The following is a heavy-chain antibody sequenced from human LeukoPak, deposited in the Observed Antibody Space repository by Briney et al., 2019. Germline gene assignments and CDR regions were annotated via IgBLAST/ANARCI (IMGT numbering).Heavy chain of an antibody. Sequence: SSVRVSFTASVYTFTSYGISWVRQAPGQGLEWMGWISAYNGNTNYAQKLQGRVTMTTDTSTSTAYMELRSLRSDDTAVYYCARRPTGYYYYGMDVWGQGTTVTVSS. CDR2: ISAYNGNT. CDR3: ARRPTGYYYYGMDV. J-gene: IGHJ6*02. CDR1: VYTFTSYG. V-gene: IGHV1-18*01.